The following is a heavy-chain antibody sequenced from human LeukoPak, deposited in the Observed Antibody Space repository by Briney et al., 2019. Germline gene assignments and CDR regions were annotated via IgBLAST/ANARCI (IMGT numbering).Heavy chain of an antibody. V-gene: IGHV4-59*08. J-gene: IGHJ4*02. Sequence: SETLSLTCTVSGGSISSYYWSWIRQPPGKGLEWIGYIYYSGSTNYNPSLKSRVTISVDTSKNQFSLKLSSVTAADTAVYYCARLRELLGSPYYFDYWGQGTLVTVSS. CDR3: ARLRELLGSPYYFDY. CDR1: GGSISSYY. D-gene: IGHD3-10*01. CDR2: IYYSGST.